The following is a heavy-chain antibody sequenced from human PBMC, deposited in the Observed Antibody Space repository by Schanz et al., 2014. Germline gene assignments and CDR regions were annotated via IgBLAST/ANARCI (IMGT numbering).Heavy chain of an antibody. Sequence: QVHLVQSGAEVKKPGASVKVSCKASGYNITSNDVTWVRQATGQGLEWMGWITAYNGDTNYALKLQGRVTMTTDTSTGTAYMELRSLRSDDTAVYYCARGGYSSGWYDRDIAHFDYWGQGTLVIVSS. CDR2: ITAYNGDT. D-gene: IGHD6-19*01. J-gene: IGHJ4*02. V-gene: IGHV1-18*01. CDR1: GYNITSND. CDR3: ARGGYSSGWYDRDIAHFDY.